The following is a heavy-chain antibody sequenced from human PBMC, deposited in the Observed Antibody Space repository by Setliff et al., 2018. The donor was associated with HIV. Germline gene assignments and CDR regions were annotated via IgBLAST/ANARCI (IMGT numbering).Heavy chain of an antibody. D-gene: IGHD1-26*01. CDR1: GGSFTDYY. CDR2: IDHSGII. J-gene: IGHJ6*03. CDR3: ARERLSPRGFFFSYIDV. Sequence: LSLTCAIFGGSFTDYYCWSWVRQSPGKGLEWIGEIDHSGIINYNPSLKSRVTMSVDTSKRQFSLNLTSVTAADTAIYYCARERLSPRGFFFSYIDVWGKGTPGTVS. V-gene: IGHV4-34*01.